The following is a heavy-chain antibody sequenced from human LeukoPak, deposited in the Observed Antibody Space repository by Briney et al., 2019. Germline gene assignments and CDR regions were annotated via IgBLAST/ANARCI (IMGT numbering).Heavy chain of an antibody. CDR1: GFTFSSYA. J-gene: IGHJ5*02. V-gene: IGHV3-23*01. CDR2: ISGSGTNT. D-gene: IGHD7-27*01. CDR3: ARDLTGNNWFDP. Sequence: GGSLRLSCAASGFTFSSYAMSWVRQAPGKGLEWVSVISGSGTNTDYVDSVKGRFTISRDNSKNTLYLQMNSLRAEDTAVYYCARDLTGNNWFDPWGQGTLVTVSS.